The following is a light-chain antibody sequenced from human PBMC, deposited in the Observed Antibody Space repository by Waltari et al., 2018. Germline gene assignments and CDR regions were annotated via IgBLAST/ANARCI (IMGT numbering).Light chain of an antibody. V-gene: IGKV3-20*01. J-gene: IGKJ1*01. CDR2: HAS. Sequence: NVLPPSPGTRSLSPGGRANLSCRASQGVGKYLAWYQQRPGQAPRLLLYHASIRATGIPDRFSGSGFGTDFSLTISRLEPEDFAVYYCQKYDFLPATFGQGTTVEIK. CDR1: QGVGKY. CDR3: QKYDFLPAT.